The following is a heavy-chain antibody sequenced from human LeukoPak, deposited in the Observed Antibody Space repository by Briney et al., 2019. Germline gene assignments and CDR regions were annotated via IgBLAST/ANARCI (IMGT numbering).Heavy chain of an antibody. V-gene: IGHV3-48*01. CDR3: ARDRGDSMVGADFDS. Sequence: GGSLRLSCAASGFTFSLSAMSWVRQAPGQGLEWISFISGSGTMIYYSDSVKGRFTISRDNAKNSLYLQMNGLRAEDTAIYYCARDRGDSMVGADFDSWGQGTLVTVSS. CDR2: ISGSGTMI. D-gene: IGHD1-26*01. J-gene: IGHJ4*02. CDR1: GFTFSLSA.